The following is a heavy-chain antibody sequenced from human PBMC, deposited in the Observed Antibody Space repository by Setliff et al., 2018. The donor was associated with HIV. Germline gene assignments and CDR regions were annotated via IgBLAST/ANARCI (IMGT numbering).Heavy chain of an antibody. V-gene: IGHV4-39*01. CDR3: ARRGRDGVLIVFATGFDP. CDR2: IFYTGST. CDR1: GGSISSSTYY. J-gene: IGHJ5*02. Sequence: SETLSLTCSVSGGSISSSTYYWGWIRQPPGKGLEWIGDIFYTGSTYYNPSLKSRVAISVDTSENQFSLKLNSVTAADTAVYYCARRGRDGVLIVFATGFDPWGQGTLVTVSS. D-gene: IGHD2-8*01.